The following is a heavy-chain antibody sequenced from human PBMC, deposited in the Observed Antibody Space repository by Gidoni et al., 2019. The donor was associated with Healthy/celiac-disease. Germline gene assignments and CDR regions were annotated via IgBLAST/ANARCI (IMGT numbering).Heavy chain of an antibody. D-gene: IGHD6-19*01. CDR1: GFTFSSYG. J-gene: IGHJ6*02. CDR2: ISYDGSNK. CDR3: AKVLEAGSFYYGMDV. Sequence: QVQLVESGGGVVQPGRSLRLSCAASGFTFSSYGMHWVRQAPGKGLEWVAVISYDGSNKYYADSVKGRITISRDNSKNTLYLQMNSLRAEDTAVYYCAKVLEAGSFYYGMDVWGQGTTVTVSS. V-gene: IGHV3-30*18.